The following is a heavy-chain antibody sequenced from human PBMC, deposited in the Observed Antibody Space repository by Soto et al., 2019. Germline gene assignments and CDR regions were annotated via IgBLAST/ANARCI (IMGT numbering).Heavy chain of an antibody. CDR3: ARDRDDFWSGYRPPVYFDY. J-gene: IGHJ4*02. CDR2: IYTSGST. Sequence: SETLSLTCTVSGCSISSYYWSWIRQPAGKGLEWIARIYTSGSTNYNPSLKSRVTMSVDTSKNQFPVKMSSVSAADTAVYYCARDRDDFWSGYRPPVYFDYWGQGALVTVSS. D-gene: IGHD3-3*01. CDR1: GCSISSYY. V-gene: IGHV4-4*07.